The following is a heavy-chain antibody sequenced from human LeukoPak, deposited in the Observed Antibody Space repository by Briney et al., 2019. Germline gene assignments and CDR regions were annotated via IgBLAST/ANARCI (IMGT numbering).Heavy chain of an antibody. Sequence: SETLSLTCTVSGGSISNYYWSWIRQPPGKGLEWIGYIYYSGSTNYNPSLKSRVTISVDTSKNQFSLKLSSVTAADTAVYYCARQLGATRFDYWGQGTLVTVSS. J-gene: IGHJ4*02. V-gene: IGHV4-59*08. CDR1: GGSISNYY. CDR3: ARQLGATRFDY. CDR2: IYYSGST. D-gene: IGHD1-26*01.